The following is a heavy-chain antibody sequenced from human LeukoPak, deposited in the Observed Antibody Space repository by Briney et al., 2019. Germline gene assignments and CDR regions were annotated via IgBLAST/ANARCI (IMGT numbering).Heavy chain of an antibody. CDR3: ARQRIVVVVAATFDY. J-gene: IGHJ4*02. Sequence: NPSETLSLTCTVSGGSISSSSYYWGWIRQPPGKGLEWIGSIYYSGSTYYNPPLKSRVTISADTSKNQFSLKLSSVTAADTAVYYCARQRIVVVVAATFDYWGQGTLVTVSS. D-gene: IGHD2-15*01. CDR1: GGSISSSSYY. CDR2: IYYSGST. V-gene: IGHV4-39*01.